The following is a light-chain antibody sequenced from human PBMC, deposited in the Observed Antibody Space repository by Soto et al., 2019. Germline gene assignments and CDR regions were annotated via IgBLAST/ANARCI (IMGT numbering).Light chain of an antibody. V-gene: IGKV2-28*01. J-gene: IGKJ3*01. CDR2: LGS. Sequence: DIVMTQSPLSLPVTPGEPASISCRSSQSLLHSNGYNYSDWYLQKPGQSPQLLLSLGSNRASGVPYRFSGSGSGTDFTLKISRVEAEDVGVYYCMQALQTPITFGPGTKVDIK. CDR3: MQALQTPIT. CDR1: QSLLHSNGYNY.